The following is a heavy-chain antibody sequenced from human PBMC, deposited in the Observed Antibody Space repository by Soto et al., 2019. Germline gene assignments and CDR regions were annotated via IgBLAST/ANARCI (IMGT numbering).Heavy chain of an antibody. Sequence: PSETLSISCTVSGDSVRQGGYSLTWIRQQPGKGLGWIGYIYYSGSTYYNPSLKSRVTISVDTSKNQFSLKLSSVTAADTAVYYCARASRAYYLDYWGQGTLVTVS. CDR1: GDSVRQGGYS. CDR2: IYYSGST. V-gene: IGHV4-31*03. CDR3: ARASRAYYLDY. J-gene: IGHJ4*02.